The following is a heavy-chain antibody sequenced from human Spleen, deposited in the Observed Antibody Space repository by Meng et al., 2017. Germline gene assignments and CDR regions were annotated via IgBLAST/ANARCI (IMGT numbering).Heavy chain of an antibody. D-gene: IGHD6-6*01. CDR3: AMGWGSSRAFDF. J-gene: IGHJ4*02. V-gene: IGHV3-7*01. CDR2: IKADGSER. Sequence: GESLKISCAASGFTFSNYWMIWVRQAPGKGLEWVDNIKADGSERFYVGSVKGRFTISRDNAMNSLYLQMNSLRAEDTALYYCAMGWGSSRAFDFWGQGTLVTVSS. CDR1: GFTFSNYW.